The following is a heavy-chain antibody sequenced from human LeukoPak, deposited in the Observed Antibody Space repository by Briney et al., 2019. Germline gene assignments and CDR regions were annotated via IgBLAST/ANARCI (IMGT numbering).Heavy chain of an antibody. Sequence: GGSLRLSCAASGFMFRSFEMYWVRQAPGKGLEWVAYISSGASTMYYADSVKGRFTISRDDAKNSLFLQMNSLRAEDTAVYYCAKTPGGYLDYWGQGTRVTVSS. CDR2: ISSGASTM. CDR1: GFMFRSFE. CDR3: AKTPGGYLDY. V-gene: IGHV3-48*03. J-gene: IGHJ4*02.